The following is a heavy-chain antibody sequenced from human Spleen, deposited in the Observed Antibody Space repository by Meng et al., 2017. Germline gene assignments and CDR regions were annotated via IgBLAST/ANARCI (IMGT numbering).Heavy chain of an antibody. CDR2: ISYDGSNK. V-gene: IGHV3-30*04. CDR1: GFTFSSYA. CDR3: ARGGYYDILTGYPYYYYGMDV. Sequence: GESLKISCAASGFTFSSYAMHWVRQAPGKGLEWVAVISYDGSNKYYADSVKGRFTISRDNSKNTLYLQMNSLRAEDTAVYYCARGGYYDILTGYPYYYYGMDVWGQGTTVTVSS. J-gene: IGHJ6*02. D-gene: IGHD3-9*01.